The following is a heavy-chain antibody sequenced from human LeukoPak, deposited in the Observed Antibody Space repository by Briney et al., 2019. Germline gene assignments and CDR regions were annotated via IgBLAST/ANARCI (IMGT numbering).Heavy chain of an antibody. CDR2: IYSSGST. D-gene: IGHD4-23*01. CDR1: VRSLSSYY. V-gene: IGHV4-59*01. Sequence: SETLSLTCTISVRSLSSYYGMWARQPPGKGLEWIGYIYSSGSTNYNPSLKSRVTISIDTSKNQFSLNLSSVTAADPAVYYCAGGGGAGLADWGQGTLVTVSS. J-gene: IGHJ4*02. CDR3: AGGGGAGLAD.